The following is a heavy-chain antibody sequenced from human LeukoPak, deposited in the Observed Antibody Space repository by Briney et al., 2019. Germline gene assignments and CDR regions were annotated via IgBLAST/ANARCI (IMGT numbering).Heavy chain of an antibody. CDR2: INPNSGGT. D-gene: IGHD6-13*01. V-gene: IGHV1-2*02. CDR1: GYTFTGYY. Sequence: GASVKVSCKASGYTFTGYYMHWVRQAPGQGLEWMGWINPNSGGTNYAQKFQGRVTMTRDTSISTAYMELSRLRSDDTAVYYCARVNRGIAAAGTGPGYWGQGTLVTVSS. CDR3: ARVNRGIAAAGTGPGY. J-gene: IGHJ4*02.